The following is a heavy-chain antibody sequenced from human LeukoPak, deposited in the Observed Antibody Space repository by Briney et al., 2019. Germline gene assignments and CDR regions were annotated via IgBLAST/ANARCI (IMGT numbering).Heavy chain of an antibody. Sequence: GGSLRLSCAVSGITLINYGMTGVREAPGKGLECGAGISDSGGSTNYADSVKGRFTISRDNPKHTLYLQMNSLRAEDTAVYFCAKRGLMIRVILVGFHKEAYYFDSWGQGDLVTVSS. CDR1: GITLINYG. CDR2: ISDSGGST. D-gene: IGHD3-10*01. J-gene: IGHJ4*02. V-gene: IGHV3-23*01. CDR3: AKRGLMIRVILVGFHKEAYYFDS.